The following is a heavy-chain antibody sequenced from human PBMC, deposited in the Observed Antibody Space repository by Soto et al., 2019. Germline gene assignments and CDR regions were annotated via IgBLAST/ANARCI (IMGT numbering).Heavy chain of an antibody. Sequence: ASVKVPCKASGYTFTSYAMHWVRQAPGQRLEWMGWINAGNGNTKYSQKFQGRVTITRDTSASTAYMELSSLRSEDTAVYYCARASGYRWGDDYWGQGTLVTVSS. CDR1: GYTFTSYA. J-gene: IGHJ4*02. CDR3: ARASGYRWGDDY. V-gene: IGHV1-3*01. D-gene: IGHD3-22*01. CDR2: INAGNGNT.